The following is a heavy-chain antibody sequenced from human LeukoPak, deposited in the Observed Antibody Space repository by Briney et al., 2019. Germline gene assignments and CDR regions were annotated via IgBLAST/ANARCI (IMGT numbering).Heavy chain of an antibody. J-gene: IGHJ3*02. CDR2: IIPIFGTA. CDR3: ARGSVGSIAAPSDAFDI. CDR1: GGTFSSYA. Sequence: SVKVSCKASGGTFSSYAISWVPQAPGQGLEWMGGIIPIFGTANYAQKFQGRVTITADESTSTAYMELSSLRSEDTAVYYCARGSVGSIAAPSDAFDIWGQGTMVTVSS. V-gene: IGHV1-69*13. D-gene: IGHD6-6*01.